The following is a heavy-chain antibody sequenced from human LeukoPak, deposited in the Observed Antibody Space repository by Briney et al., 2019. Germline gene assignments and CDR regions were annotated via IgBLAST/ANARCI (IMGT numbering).Heavy chain of an antibody. CDR1: GGSISSSSYY. D-gene: IGHD6-13*01. V-gene: IGHV4-39*07. J-gene: IGHJ3*02. Sequence: SETLSLTCTVSGGSISSSSYYWGWIRQPPGKGLEWIGSIYYSGSTYYNPSPKSRVTISVDTSKNQFSLKLSSVTAADTAVYYCAREEFGQQLHDASDIWGQGTMVTVSS. CDR3: AREEFGQQLHDASDI. CDR2: IYYSGST.